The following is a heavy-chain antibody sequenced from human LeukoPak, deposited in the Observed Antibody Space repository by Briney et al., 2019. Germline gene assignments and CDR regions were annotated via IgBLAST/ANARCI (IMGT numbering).Heavy chain of an antibody. J-gene: IGHJ4*02. V-gene: IGHV3-23*01. CDR3: ARGCYYERSGYCPFDY. Sequence: GGSLRLSCAASGFTFSSYAMSWVRQAPGKGLEWVSTISGSGSITYYADSVKGRFTISRDNSRNTLYLQMNSLRADDTAVYYCARGCYYERSGYCPFDYWGPGTLVTVSS. CDR2: ISGSGSIT. CDR1: GFTFSSYA. D-gene: IGHD3-22*01.